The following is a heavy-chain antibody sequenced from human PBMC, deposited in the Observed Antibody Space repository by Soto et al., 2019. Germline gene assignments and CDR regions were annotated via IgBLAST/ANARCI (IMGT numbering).Heavy chain of an antibody. Sequence: PGGSLRLSCAASGFTFSDYYMSWIRQAPGKGLEWVSYISSSGSTIYYADSVKGRFTISRDNAKNSLYLQMNSLRAEDTAVYYCARDRPTVTTGYYYMDVWGKGTTVTVSS. V-gene: IGHV3-11*01. CDR3: ARDRPTVTTGYYYMDV. CDR1: GFTFSDYY. CDR2: ISSSGSTI. J-gene: IGHJ6*03. D-gene: IGHD4-17*01.